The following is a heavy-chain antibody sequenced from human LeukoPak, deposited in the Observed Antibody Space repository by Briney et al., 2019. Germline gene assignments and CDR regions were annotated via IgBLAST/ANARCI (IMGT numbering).Heavy chain of an antibody. J-gene: IGHJ4*02. Sequence: GGSLRLSCAASGFTFSNAWMSWVRQAPGKGLEWVGRIKSKTDGGTTDYAAPVKGRFTISRDDSKNTLYLQMNSLKTEDTAVYYCTTATDSGWSRYYLDYWGQGTLVTVSS. V-gene: IGHV3-15*01. D-gene: IGHD6-19*01. CDR1: GFTFSNAW. CDR2: IKSKTDGGTT. CDR3: TTATDSGWSRYYLDY.